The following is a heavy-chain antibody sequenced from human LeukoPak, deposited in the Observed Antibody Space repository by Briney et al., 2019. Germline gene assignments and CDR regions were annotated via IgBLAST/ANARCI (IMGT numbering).Heavy chain of an antibody. V-gene: IGHV4-61*02. CDR3: ARTPQRRDGYNFDY. D-gene: IGHD5-24*01. J-gene: IGHJ4*02. CDR1: GGSISSGGYY. Sequence: SQTLSLTCTVSGGSISSGGYYWSWIRQPAGKGLEWIGRIYTSGSTNYNPSLKSRVTISVDTSKNQFSLKLSSVTAADTAVYYCARTPQRRDGYNFDYWGQGTLVTVSS. CDR2: IYTSGST.